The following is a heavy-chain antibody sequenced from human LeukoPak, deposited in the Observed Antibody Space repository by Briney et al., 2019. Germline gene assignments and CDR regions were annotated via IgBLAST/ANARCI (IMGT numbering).Heavy chain of an antibody. CDR2: ISGSGGST. Sequence: GGSLRLSCAASGFTFSSYAMSWVRQAPGQGLEWVSTISGSGGSTYYADSVKGRFTISRDNSKNTLYLQMNSLRAEDTAVYYCAEEDLYYYYMDVWGKGTTVTVSS. V-gene: IGHV3-23*01. CDR1: GFTFSSYA. J-gene: IGHJ6*03. CDR3: AEEDLYYYYMDV.